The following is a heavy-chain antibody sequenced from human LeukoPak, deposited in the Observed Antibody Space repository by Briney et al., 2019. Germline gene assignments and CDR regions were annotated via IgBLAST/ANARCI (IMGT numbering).Heavy chain of an antibody. CDR2: ISDDGSIT. CDR1: GFTFSRDW. J-gene: IGHJ4*02. D-gene: IGHD6-13*01. CDR3: AREAAAGYFDY. V-gene: IGHV3-74*03. Sequence: GGSLRLSCAASGFTFSRDWMHWVRQAPGKGLVWVSRISDDGSITTYADSVQGRFTISRDNSKNTLYLQMNSLRAEDTAVYYCAREAAAGYFDYWGQGTLVTVSS.